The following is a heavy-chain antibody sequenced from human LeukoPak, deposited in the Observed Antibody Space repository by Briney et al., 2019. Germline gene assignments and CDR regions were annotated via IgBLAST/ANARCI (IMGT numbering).Heavy chain of an antibody. J-gene: IGHJ4*02. D-gene: IGHD3-16*01. CDR2: ITDSGSGT. CDR1: GVTFSSHG. Sequence: QPGGSLRLSCAASGVTFSSHGMSWVRQAPGKGLEWVSSITDSGSGTCYADSVKGRFTMSRDNSKNTLYLQMNSLRAEDTAVYYCIRDLFDDYSLDYWGQGALVTVSS. V-gene: IGHV3-23*01. CDR3: IRDLFDDYSLDY.